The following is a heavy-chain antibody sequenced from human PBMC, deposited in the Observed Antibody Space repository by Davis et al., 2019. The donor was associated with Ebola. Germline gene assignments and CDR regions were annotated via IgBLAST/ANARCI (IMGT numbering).Heavy chain of an antibody. V-gene: IGHV4-59*01. CDR2: SNYSGST. CDR3: ARLVALYDNSGYAYLDY. Sequence: SETLSLTCTVSGVSITSYYWSCVRQPPGKGLEWIGYSNYSGSTNYNPSLKSRVTISTDTSRSQFSLTLSSVTAAATAVYYCARLVALYDNSGYAYLDYWGQGILVTVSS. CDR1: GVSITSYY. J-gene: IGHJ4*02. D-gene: IGHD3-22*01.